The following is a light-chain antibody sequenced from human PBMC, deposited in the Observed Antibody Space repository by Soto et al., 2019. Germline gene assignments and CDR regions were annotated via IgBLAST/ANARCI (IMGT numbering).Light chain of an antibody. CDR2: WAS. J-gene: IGKJ5*01. CDR1: QTIFSTSYNKSY. CDR3: QQYYASPIT. Sequence: DIVMTQSPDSLAMSLGERAAINCKSSQTIFSTSYNKSYLSWYQKKSGQPPRLLIYWASTREPGVPDRFSGSGSGTDFTLTINSLQPEDVAVYYCQQYYASPITFGHGTRLGI. V-gene: IGKV4-1*01.